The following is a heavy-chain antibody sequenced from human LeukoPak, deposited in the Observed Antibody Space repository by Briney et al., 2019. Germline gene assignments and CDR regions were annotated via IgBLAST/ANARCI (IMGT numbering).Heavy chain of an antibody. CDR1: GFTFDDYA. Sequence: GGSLRLSCAASGFTFDDYAMHWAGQAPGRGWEGSSGISWSSGSIGYADSVKGRFTISRDNAKNSLYLQMNSLRAEDTALYYCAKDVGYDPDGMDVWGQGTTVTVSS. V-gene: IGHV3-9*01. D-gene: IGHD2-2*01. CDR2: ISWSSGSI. CDR3: AKDVGYDPDGMDV. J-gene: IGHJ6*02.